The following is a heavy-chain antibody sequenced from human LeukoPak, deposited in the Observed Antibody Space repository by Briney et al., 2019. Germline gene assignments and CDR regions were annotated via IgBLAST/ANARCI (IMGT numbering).Heavy chain of an antibody. Sequence: GGSLRPSCAASGFTVSSNYMSWVRQAPGKGLEWVSVIYSGGSTYYADSVKGRFTISRDNSKNTLHLQMNSLRAEDTAVYYCARGEDYGDYFDYWGQGTLVTVSS. D-gene: IGHD4-17*01. J-gene: IGHJ4*02. CDR3: ARGEDYGDYFDY. CDR2: IYSGGST. V-gene: IGHV3-53*01. CDR1: GFTVSSNY.